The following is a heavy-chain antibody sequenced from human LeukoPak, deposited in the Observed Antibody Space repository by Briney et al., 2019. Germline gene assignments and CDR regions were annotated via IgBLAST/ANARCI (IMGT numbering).Heavy chain of an antibody. CDR2: IYTSGST. V-gene: IGHV4-4*07. CDR1: GGSISSNY. Sequence: PSETLSLTCTVSGGSISSNYWSWTRQPAGKGLEWIGRIYTSGSTNYNPSLKSRVTVSVDTSKNQFSLKLTSVTAADTAIYFCARDLSGSLYFDYWGQGTLVTVSS. D-gene: IGHD3-10*01. J-gene: IGHJ4*02. CDR3: ARDLSGSLYFDY.